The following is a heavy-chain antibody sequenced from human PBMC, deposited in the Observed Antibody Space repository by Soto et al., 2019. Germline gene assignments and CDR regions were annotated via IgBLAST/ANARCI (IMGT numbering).Heavy chain of an antibody. J-gene: IGHJ4*02. CDR2: ISGSGGST. Sequence: EVQLLESGGGLVQPGGSLRLSCAASGFTFSSYAMSWVRQAPGKGLEWVSAISGSGGSTYYADSVKGRFTISRDNSKNXXYLQMNSLRAEDTAVYYCAKDVGSYFVVVTATVDYWGQGTLVTVSS. CDR3: AKDVGSYFVVVTATVDY. D-gene: IGHD2-21*02. CDR1: GFTFSSYA. V-gene: IGHV3-23*01.